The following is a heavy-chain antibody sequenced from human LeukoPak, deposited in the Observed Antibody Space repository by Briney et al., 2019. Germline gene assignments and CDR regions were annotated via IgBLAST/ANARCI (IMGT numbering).Heavy chain of an antibody. V-gene: IGHV3-15*01. D-gene: IGHD6-13*01. J-gene: IGHJ5*02. CDR2: IKSKTDGGTT. Sequence: GGSLRLSCAASGFTFSNAWMSWVRQAPGKGLEWVGRIKSKTDGGTTDYAAPVKGRFTISRDDSKNTLYLQMNSLKTEDTAVYYCAKDKYSSSWYGFHLWGQGTLVTVSS. CDR3: AKDKYSSSWYGFHL. CDR1: GFTFSNAW.